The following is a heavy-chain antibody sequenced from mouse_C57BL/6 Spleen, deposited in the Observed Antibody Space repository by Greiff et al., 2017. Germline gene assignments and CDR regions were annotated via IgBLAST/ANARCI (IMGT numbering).Heavy chain of an antibody. J-gene: IGHJ3*01. CDR2: IDPSDSYT. D-gene: IGHD1-1*01. CDR3: ANYYGRRFAY. V-gene: IGHV1-59*01. Sequence: QVQLQQPGAELVRPGTSVKLSCKASGYTFTSYWMHWVKQRPGQGLEWIGVIDPSDSYTNYNQKFKGKATLTVDTSSSTAYMQLSSLTSEDSAVYYGANYYGRRFAYWGQGTLVTVSA. CDR1: GYTFTSYW.